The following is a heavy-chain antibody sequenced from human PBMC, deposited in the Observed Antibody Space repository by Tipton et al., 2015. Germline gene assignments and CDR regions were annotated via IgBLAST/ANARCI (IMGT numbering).Heavy chain of an antibody. CDR1: GYSFTTSW. J-gene: IGHJ4*02. Sequence: QLVQSGAEVKKPGESLKISCKGSGYSFTTSWIGWVRQMPGKGLEWMGIIYPGDSDTKYNPSFQGHITISADKSITTAYLQWSSLRASDSAMFYCARQRDDYFDLWGQGTLVTVSA. D-gene: IGHD2-21*02. V-gene: IGHV5-51*01. CDR2: IYPGDSDT. CDR3: ARQRDDYFDL.